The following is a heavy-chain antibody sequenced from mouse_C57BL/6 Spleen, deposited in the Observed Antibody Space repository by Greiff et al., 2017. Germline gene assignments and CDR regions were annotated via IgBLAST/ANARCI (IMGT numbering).Heavy chain of an antibody. V-gene: IGHV1-69*01. Sequence: QVQLQQPGAELVMPGASVKLSCKASGYTFTSYCMHWVKQRPGQGLEWIGEIDPSDSYTNYNQKFKGKSTLTVDKSSSTAYMPLSSLTSEDSAVYDVERDYGNDLREYLDVWGKGTTVTVSS. J-gene: IGHJ1*03. D-gene: IGHD2-2*01. CDR2: IDPSDSYT. CDR3: ERDYGNDLREYLDV. CDR1: GYTFTSYC.